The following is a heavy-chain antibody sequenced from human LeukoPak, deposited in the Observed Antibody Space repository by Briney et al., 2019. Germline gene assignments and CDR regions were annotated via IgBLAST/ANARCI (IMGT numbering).Heavy chain of an antibody. Sequence: GGSLRLSCAASGFTFSSYWMSWVRQAPGKGLEWVANIKQDGSEKYYVDSVKGRFTISRDNAKNSLYLQMNSLRAEDTAVYYCARDRGSTPYYYYYMDVWGKGTTVTVSS. CDR1: GFTFSSYW. CDR3: ARDRGSTPYYYYYMDV. D-gene: IGHD2-2*01. CDR2: IKQDGSEK. V-gene: IGHV3-7*01. J-gene: IGHJ6*03.